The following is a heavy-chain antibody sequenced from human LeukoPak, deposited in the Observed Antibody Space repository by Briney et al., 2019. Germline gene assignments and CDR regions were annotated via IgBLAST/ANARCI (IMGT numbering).Heavy chain of an antibody. Sequence: GGSLRLSCAASGFTFSSYAMHWARQAPGKVLEWVAFIRYDGSHKYYADSVKGRFTISRDNSKNTLYLQMNGLRAEDTAVYYCAESSGGPTTFDYWGQGTLVTVSS. CDR2: IRYDGSHK. J-gene: IGHJ4*02. CDR3: AESSGGPTTFDY. CDR1: GFTFSSYA. V-gene: IGHV3-30*02. D-gene: IGHD1-26*01.